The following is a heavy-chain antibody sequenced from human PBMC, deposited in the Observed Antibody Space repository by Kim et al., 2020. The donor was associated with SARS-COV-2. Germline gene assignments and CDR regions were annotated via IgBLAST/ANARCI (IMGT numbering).Heavy chain of an antibody. D-gene: IGHD2-2*01. J-gene: IGHJ4*02. Sequence: NYAVSGKGRLPHARDNAKTSLYLQMTSLRDEDTALYYCASDSCGSTSCFDYWGQGTLVTVSS. V-gene: IGHV3-11*05. CDR3: ASDSCGSTSCFDY.